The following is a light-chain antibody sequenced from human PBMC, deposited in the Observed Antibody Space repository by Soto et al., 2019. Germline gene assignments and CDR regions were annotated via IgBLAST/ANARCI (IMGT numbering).Light chain of an antibody. V-gene: IGKV3-20*01. CDR2: GAS. J-gene: IGKJ1*01. Sequence: VLTQSPGTLSLPPGERVTLSCRASHSVPTNYLAWYQQKPGQSPRLLIYGASTRATGIPERFSGSGSGTDFTLTISRLEPEDFAVYYCQQYLTSPKTFGQGTKVDIK. CDR3: QQYLTSPKT. CDR1: HSVPTNY.